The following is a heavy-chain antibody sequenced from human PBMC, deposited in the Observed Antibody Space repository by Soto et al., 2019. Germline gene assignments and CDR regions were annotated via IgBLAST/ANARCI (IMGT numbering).Heavy chain of an antibody. CDR1: GGSFSTSSYY. V-gene: IGHV4-39*01. D-gene: IGHD3-22*01. CDR3: ATNRHYYDSSDKKVVYFPH. Sequence: PSETLSLTCTVSGGSFSTSSYYWCWIRQPRWKGLEWIVSIYDVGSEWTGSIYYKGGTYYNPSLKSRLTISVDTSKSQFSLQLTSVTAADTAVYYCATNRHYYDSSDKKVVYFPHWGQGILVTVSS. CDR2: IYYKGGT. J-gene: IGHJ1*01.